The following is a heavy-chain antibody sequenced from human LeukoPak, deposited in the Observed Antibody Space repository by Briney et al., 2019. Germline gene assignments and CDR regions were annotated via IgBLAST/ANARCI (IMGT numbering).Heavy chain of an antibody. J-gene: IGHJ4*02. CDR3: AASYSSGWYAEDY. D-gene: IGHD6-19*01. CDR2: IYYSGST. Sequence: SETPSLTCTVSGGSISSYYWSWIRQPPGKGLEWIGYIYYSGSTNYNPSLKSRVTISVDTSKNQFSLKLSSVTAADTAVYYCAASYSSGWYAEDYWGQGTLVTVSS. CDR1: GGSISSYY. V-gene: IGHV4-59*01.